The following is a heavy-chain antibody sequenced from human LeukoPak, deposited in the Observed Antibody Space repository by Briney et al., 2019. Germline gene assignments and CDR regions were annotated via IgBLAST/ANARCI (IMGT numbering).Heavy chain of an antibody. CDR3: ARVTSSSWYNYYYYYMDV. CDR2: ISAYNGNT. D-gene: IGHD6-13*01. CDR1: GYTFTNYG. J-gene: IGHJ6*03. Sequence: ASVKVSCKASGYTFTNYGISWVRQAPGQGLEWMGWISAYNGNTNYAQKLQGRVTMTTDTSTSTAYMELRSLRSDDTAVYYCARVTSSSWYNYYYYYMDVWGKGTTVTISS. V-gene: IGHV1-18*01.